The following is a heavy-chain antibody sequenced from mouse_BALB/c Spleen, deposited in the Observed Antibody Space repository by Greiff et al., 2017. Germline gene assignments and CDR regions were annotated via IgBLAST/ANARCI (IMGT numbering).Heavy chain of an antibody. CDR2: INPSTGYT. D-gene: IGHD2-14*01. CDR3: ARGGVRLYYFDY. J-gene: IGHJ2*01. Sequence: VMLVESGAELAKPGASVKMSCKASGYTFTSYWMHWVKQRPGQGLEWIGYINPSTGYTEYNQKFKDKATLTADKSSSTAYMQLSSLTSEDSAVYYCARGGVRLYYFDYWGQGTTLTVSS. CDR1: GYTFTSYW. V-gene: IGHV1-7*01.